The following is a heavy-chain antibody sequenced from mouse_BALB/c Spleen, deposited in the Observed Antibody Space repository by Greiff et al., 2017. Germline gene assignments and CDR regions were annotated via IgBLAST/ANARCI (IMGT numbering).Heavy chain of an antibody. V-gene: IGHV14-3*02. CDR2: IDPANGNT. Sequence: EVKLVESGAELVKPGASVKLSCTASGFTIKDTYMHWVKQRPEQGLEWIGRIDPANGNTKYDPKFQGKATITADTSSNTAYLQLSSLTSEDTAVYYCALYYGNYGYAMDYWGQGTSVTVSS. CDR1: GFTIKDTY. CDR3: ALYYGNYGYAMDY. J-gene: IGHJ4*01. D-gene: IGHD2-1*01.